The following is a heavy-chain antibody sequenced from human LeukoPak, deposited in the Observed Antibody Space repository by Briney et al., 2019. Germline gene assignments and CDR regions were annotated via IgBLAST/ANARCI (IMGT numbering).Heavy chain of an antibody. V-gene: IGHV3-53*05. Sequence: PGGSLRLSCAASGFTVSSNYMSWVRQAPGKGLEWVSVIYSGGSTYYADSVKGRFTISRDNSKNTLYLQMNSLRAEDTAVYYCARGQVVVITPSFFDYWGQGTLVTVSS. J-gene: IGHJ4*02. CDR1: GFTVSSNY. D-gene: IGHD3-22*01. CDR3: ARGQVVVITPSFFDY. CDR2: IYSGGST.